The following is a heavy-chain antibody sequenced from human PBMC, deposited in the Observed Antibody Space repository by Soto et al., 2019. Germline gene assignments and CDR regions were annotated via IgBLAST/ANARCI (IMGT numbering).Heavy chain of an antibody. Sequence: PGGSLRLSCAASGFTFDDYAMHWVRQAPGKGLEWVSLISWDGGSTYYADSVKGRFTISRDNSKNSLYLQMNSLRAEDTALYYCATGDCSTTSCYANYYYGMDVWGQGTTVTVSS. CDR2: ISWDGGST. J-gene: IGHJ6*02. CDR3: ATGDCSTTSCYANYYYGMDV. CDR1: GFTFDDYA. V-gene: IGHV3-43D*04. D-gene: IGHD2-2*01.